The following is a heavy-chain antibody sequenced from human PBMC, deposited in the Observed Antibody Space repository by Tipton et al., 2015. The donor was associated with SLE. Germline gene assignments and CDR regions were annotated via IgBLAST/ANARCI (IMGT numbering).Heavy chain of an antibody. Sequence: TLSLTCTVSGGTISSYYWSWIRQPPGKGLEWIGYIYYSGSTYYNPSLKSRVTISVDTSKNQFSLKLSSVTAADTAVYYCARAQQWLDGGFDYWGQGTLVTVSS. V-gene: IGHV4-59*12. J-gene: IGHJ4*02. CDR3: ARAQQWLDGGFDY. D-gene: IGHD6-19*01. CDR1: GGTISSYY. CDR2: IYYSGST.